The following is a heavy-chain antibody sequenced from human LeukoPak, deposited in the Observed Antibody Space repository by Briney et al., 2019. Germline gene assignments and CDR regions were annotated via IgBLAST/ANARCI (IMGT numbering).Heavy chain of an antibody. CDR2: IYHSGST. Sequence: MTSETLSLTCTVSGYSISSGYYWGWIRQPPGKGLEWIGSIYHSGSTYYNPSLKSRVTISVDTSKNQFSLKLSSVTAADTAVYYCARIVVATDYYYYMDVWGKGTTVTVSS. CDR3: ARIVVATDYYYYMDV. CDR1: GYSISSGYY. D-gene: IGHD5-12*01. V-gene: IGHV4-38-2*02. J-gene: IGHJ6*03.